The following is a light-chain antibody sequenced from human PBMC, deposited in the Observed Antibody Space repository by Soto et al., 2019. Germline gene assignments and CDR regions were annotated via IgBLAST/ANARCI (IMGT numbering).Light chain of an antibody. CDR2: GAS. CDR3: QQYGSSSWT. V-gene: IGKV3-20*01. J-gene: IGKJ1*01. CDR1: QSISTTY. Sequence: EIVLTQSPGTLSLSPGEGATLSCRASQSISTTYLAWYQQKPGQAPRLLIYGASSRATGIPDRFCGSGSETDFTLTISRLEPEDFAVYYCQQYGSSSWTFGQGTKVEIK.